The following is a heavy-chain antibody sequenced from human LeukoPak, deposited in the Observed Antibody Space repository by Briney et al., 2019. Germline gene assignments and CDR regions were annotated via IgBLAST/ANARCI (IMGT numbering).Heavy chain of an antibody. D-gene: IGHD6-6*01. Sequence: ASVKVSCKASGYTFTGYYMHWVRQAPGQGLEWMGWINPNSGGTNYAQKFQGRVTMTRDTSISTAYMELSRLRSDDTAVYYCARPFSSSLLAFDYWGQGTLVTVSS. CDR1: GYTFTGYY. CDR2: INPNSGGT. V-gene: IGHV1-2*02. J-gene: IGHJ4*02. CDR3: ARPFSSSLLAFDY.